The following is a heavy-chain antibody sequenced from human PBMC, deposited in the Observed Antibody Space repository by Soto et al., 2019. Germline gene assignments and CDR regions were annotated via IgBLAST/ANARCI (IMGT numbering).Heavy chain of an antibody. J-gene: IGHJ6*02. CDR2: INPNSGGT. CDR1: GYTFTGYY. Sequence: EASVKVSCKASGYTFTGYYMHWVRQAPGQGLEWMGWINPNSGGTNYAQKFQGWVTMTRDTSISTAYMELSRLRSDDTAVYYCARDGTMVRGAPGGMDVWGQGTTVTVSS. CDR3: ARDGTMVRGAPGGMDV. D-gene: IGHD3-10*01. V-gene: IGHV1-2*04.